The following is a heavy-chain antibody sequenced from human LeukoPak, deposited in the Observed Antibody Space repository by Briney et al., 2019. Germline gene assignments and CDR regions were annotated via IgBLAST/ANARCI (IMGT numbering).Heavy chain of an antibody. CDR1: GFSFNNYD. Sequence: GGSLRLSSAASGFSFNNYDMYWVRQASGKGLEWVGPIRSKANSYATAYAASVKGRFTISRDDSKNTAYLQMNSLKTEDTAVYHCTSWADSGKYYRGDDYWGQGTLVTVSS. D-gene: IGHD3-10*01. J-gene: IGHJ4*02. V-gene: IGHV3-73*01. CDR3: TSWADSGKYYRGDDY. CDR2: IRSKANSYAT.